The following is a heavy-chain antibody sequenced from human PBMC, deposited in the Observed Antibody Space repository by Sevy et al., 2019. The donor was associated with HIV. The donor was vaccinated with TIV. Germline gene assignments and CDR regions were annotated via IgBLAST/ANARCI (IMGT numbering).Heavy chain of an antibody. CDR3: ARDLIYRSYGMDV. V-gene: IGHV4-34*01. CDR2: INHSGST. CDR1: GGSFSGYY. Sequence: SETLSLTCAVYGGSFSGYYWSWIRQPPGKGLEWIGEINHSGSTNYNPSLKSRVTISVDTSKNQFSLKLSSVTAADTAVYYCARDLIYRSYGMDVWGQGTTVTVSS. J-gene: IGHJ6*02. D-gene: IGHD5-18*01.